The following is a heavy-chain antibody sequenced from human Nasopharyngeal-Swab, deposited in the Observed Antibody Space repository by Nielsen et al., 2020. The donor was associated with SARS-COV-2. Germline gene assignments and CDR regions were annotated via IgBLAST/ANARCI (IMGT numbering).Heavy chain of an antibody. J-gene: IGHJ6*02. V-gene: IGHV1-69*01. CDR3: AKGVRYFDFLPPNTHYYYDLDL. CDR2: IIPIFGTT. Sequence: WVRQAPGQGLEWMGGIIPIFGTTDYAQKFQGTVTITADESTSTVYMELNSLRFEDTAVYYCAKGVRYFDFLPPNTHYYYDLDLWGQGTTVTVSS. D-gene: IGHD3-9*01.